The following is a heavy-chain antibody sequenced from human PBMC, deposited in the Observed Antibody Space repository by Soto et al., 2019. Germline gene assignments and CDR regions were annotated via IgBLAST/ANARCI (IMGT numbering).Heavy chain of an antibody. V-gene: IGHV4-61*01. CDR3: ASQERSYYDSSGYYWFDY. J-gene: IGHJ4*02. D-gene: IGHD3-22*01. Sequence: SETLSLTCTVSGGSVSSGSYYWSWIRQPPGKGLEWIGYIYYSGSTNYNPSLKSRVTISVDTSKNQFSLKLSSVTAADTAVYYCASQERSYYDSSGYYWFDYWGQGTLVTVSS. CDR1: GGSVSSGSYY. CDR2: IYYSGST.